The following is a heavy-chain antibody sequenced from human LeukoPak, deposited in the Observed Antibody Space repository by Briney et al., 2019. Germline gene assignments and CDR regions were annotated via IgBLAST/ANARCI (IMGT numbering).Heavy chain of an antibody. Sequence: PGGSLRLSCAASGFTVSNNYMSWVRQAPGKGLEWVSVIYSGGSTYYTDSVKGRFTISRDTSKNTLYLQMNSLRAEDTAGYYCAAQGVFSHGGYWGQGTLVTVSS. CDR2: IYSGGST. CDR3: AAQGVFSHGGY. CDR1: GFTVSNNY. D-gene: IGHD3-16*01. V-gene: IGHV3-53*01. J-gene: IGHJ4*02.